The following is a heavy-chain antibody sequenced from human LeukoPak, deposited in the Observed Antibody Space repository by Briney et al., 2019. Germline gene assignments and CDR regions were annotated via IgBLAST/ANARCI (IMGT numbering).Heavy chain of an antibody. V-gene: IGHV3-30-3*01. J-gene: IGHJ4*02. Sequence: PGRSLRLSCAASGFTFSSYAMHWVRQAPGKGLEWVAVISYDGSNKYYADSVKGRFTISRDNSKNTLYLQMNSLRAEDTAVYYCARDSNYDLYYFDYWGQGTLVTVSS. CDR1: GFTFSSYA. CDR2: ISYDGSNK. D-gene: IGHD3-3*01. CDR3: ARDSNYDLYYFDY.